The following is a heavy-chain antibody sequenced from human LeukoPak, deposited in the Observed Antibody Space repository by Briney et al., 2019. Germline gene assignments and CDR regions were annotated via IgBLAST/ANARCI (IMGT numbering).Heavy chain of an antibody. J-gene: IGHJ6*03. CDR2: IYSGGST. CDR1: GFTVSSNY. Sequence: PEGSLRLSCAASGFTVSSNYMSWVRQAPGKGLEWVSVIYSGGSTYYADSVKGRFTISRDNSKNTLYLQMNSLRAEDTAVYYCARERPGMDYMDVWGKGTTVTVSS. CDR3: ARERPGMDYMDV. V-gene: IGHV3-53*01.